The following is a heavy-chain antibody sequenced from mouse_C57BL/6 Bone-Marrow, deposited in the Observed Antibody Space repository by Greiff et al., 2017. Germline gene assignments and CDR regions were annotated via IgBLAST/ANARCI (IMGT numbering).Heavy chain of an antibody. CDR1: GYTFTSYW. J-gene: IGHJ2*01. Sequence: QVQLQQPGAELVKPGASVKLSCKASGYTFTSYWMHWVKQRPGRGLEWIGRIDPNSGGTKYNEKFKSKATLTVDKPSSTAYMQLSSLTSEDSAVYYCARAGPLIPTVVANVDYWGQGTTLTVSS. CDR3: ARAGPLIPTVVANVDY. V-gene: IGHV1-72*01. D-gene: IGHD1-1*01. CDR2: IDPNSGGT.